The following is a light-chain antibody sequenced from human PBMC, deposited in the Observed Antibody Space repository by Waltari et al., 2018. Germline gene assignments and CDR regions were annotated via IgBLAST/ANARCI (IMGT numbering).Light chain of an antibody. Sequence: EIVLTQSPAPLSLSSGERATLSCRASQRVNWYLAWYQQRPGQAPRLLIYDTSNRATGIPARFSGSGSETDFTLTISSLEPDDSAVYYCQQRRNGPLTFGGGTKVEIK. CDR3: QQRRNGPLT. J-gene: IGKJ4*01. V-gene: IGKV3-11*01. CDR2: DTS. CDR1: QRVNWY.